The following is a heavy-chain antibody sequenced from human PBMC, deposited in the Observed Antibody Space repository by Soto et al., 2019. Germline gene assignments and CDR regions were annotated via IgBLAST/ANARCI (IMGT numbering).Heavy chain of an antibody. CDR1: GFTFSAYE. CDR2: ITNIGTTI. V-gene: IGHV3-48*03. J-gene: IGHJ4*02. Sequence: EVQLVESGGGLVQPGGSLRLSCAASGFTFSAYEMNWVRQAPGKGLEWMSFITNIGTTIYYADSVKGRFTISRDNAKNSLYLQMTSLRADDTAVYYCVYGYYFDSWGQGPMVTVSS. CDR3: VYGYYFDS. D-gene: IGHD3-10*01.